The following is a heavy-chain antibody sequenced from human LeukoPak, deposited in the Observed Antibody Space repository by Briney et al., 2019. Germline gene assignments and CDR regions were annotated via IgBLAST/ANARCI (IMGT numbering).Heavy chain of an antibody. V-gene: IGHV3-30*18. Sequence: PGGSLRLSCAASGFTFSSYGMHWVRQAPGKGLEWVAVISYDGSNKYYADSVKGRFTISRDNSKNTLYLRMNSLRAEDTAVYYCAKDGTTISLDYWGQGTLVTVSS. CDR3: AKDGTTISLDY. CDR1: GFTFSSYG. D-gene: IGHD4-11*01. CDR2: ISYDGSNK. J-gene: IGHJ4*02.